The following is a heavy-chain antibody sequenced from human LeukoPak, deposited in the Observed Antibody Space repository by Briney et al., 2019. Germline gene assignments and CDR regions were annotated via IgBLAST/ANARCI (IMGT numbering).Heavy chain of an antibody. CDR2: INPNSGGT. CDR1: GYTFTGYY. CDR3: ARCPYCSSTSCYVAVTPWFDP. V-gene: IGHV1-2*02. J-gene: IGHJ5*02. D-gene: IGHD2-2*01. Sequence: GASVKVSCKASGYTFTGYYMHWVRQAPGQGLEWMGWINPNSGGTNYAQKFQGRVTMTRDTSISTAYMELSRLRSDDTAVYYCARCPYCSSTSCYVAVTPWFDPWGQGTLVTVSS.